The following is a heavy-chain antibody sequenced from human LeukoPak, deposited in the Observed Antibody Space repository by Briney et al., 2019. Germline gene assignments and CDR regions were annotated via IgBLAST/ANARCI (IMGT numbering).Heavy chain of an antibody. CDR1: GGSISSSSYY. Sequence: SETLSLTCTVSGGSISSSSYYWGWIRQPPGKGLEWIGSIYYSGSTYYNPSLKSRVTISVDTSKNQFSLKPSSVTAADTAVYYCARVQWELLPDYWGQGTLVTVSS. J-gene: IGHJ4*02. V-gene: IGHV4-39*07. CDR2: IYYSGST. CDR3: ARVQWELLPDY. D-gene: IGHD1-26*01.